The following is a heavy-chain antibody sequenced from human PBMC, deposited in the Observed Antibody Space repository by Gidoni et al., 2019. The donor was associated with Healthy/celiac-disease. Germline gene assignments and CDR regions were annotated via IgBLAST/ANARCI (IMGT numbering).Heavy chain of an antibody. V-gene: IGHV3-21*01. CDR1: GFPLSISS. Sequence: VHLVESWGGLVQPGGSLSTSFAASGFPLSISSLNWVRQAPGKGLEWVSSSSSSSSYIYYADSVKGRFTISRDNAKNSLYLQMNSLRAEDTAVYYCARDRDFWSGYYDYYYGMDVWGQGTTVTVSS. CDR2: SSSSSSYI. J-gene: IGHJ6*02. CDR3: ARDRDFWSGYYDYYYGMDV. D-gene: IGHD3-3*01.